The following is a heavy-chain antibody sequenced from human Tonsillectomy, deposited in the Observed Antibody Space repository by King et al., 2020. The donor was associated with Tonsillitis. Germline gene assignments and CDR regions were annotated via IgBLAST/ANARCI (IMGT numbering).Heavy chain of an antibody. D-gene: IGHD2-2*01. J-gene: IGHJ6*02. Sequence: VQLVESGGGVVQPWRSLRLSCGASGFSFSNCGMHWVRQAPGRGLEWVAFTSYDGRNTYHTDSVKGRFTISRDNSKNTLYLQMTSLRGEDTAMYYCAKTEWGCRSSDCYEDYYYGMDVWGQGTTVVVSS. V-gene: IGHV3-30*18. CDR2: TSYDGRNT. CDR3: AKTEWGCRSSDCYEDYYYGMDV. CDR1: GFSFSNCG.